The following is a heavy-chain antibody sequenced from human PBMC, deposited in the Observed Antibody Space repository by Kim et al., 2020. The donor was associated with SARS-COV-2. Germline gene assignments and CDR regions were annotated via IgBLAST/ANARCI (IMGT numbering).Heavy chain of an antibody. CDR3: ARGDLYVGATSQPKYYFDY. D-gene: IGHD1-26*01. V-gene: IGHV1-18*04. CDR1: GYTFTSYG. J-gene: IGHJ4*02. Sequence: ASVKVSCKASGYTFTSYGISWVRQAPGQGLEWMGWISAYNGNTNYAQKLQGRVTMTTDTSTSTAYMELRSLRSDDTAVYYCARGDLYVGATSQPKYYFDYWGQGTLVTVSS. CDR2: ISAYNGNT.